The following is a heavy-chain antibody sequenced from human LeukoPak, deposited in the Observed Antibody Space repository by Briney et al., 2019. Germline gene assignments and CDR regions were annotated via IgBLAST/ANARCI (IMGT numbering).Heavy chain of an antibody. Sequence: GGSLRLSCAASGFTFSSYAMSWVRQAPGKGLEWVSAISGSGGSTYYADSVKGRFTITRDNSKNTLYLQMNSLRAEDTAVYYCAKEIVGATGHGNDYWGQGTLVTVSS. CDR3: AKEIVGATGHGNDY. D-gene: IGHD1-26*01. J-gene: IGHJ4*02. V-gene: IGHV3-23*01. CDR2: ISGSGGST. CDR1: GFTFSSYA.